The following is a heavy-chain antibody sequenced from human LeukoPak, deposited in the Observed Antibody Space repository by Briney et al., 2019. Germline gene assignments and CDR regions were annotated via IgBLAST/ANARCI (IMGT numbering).Heavy chain of an antibody. V-gene: IGHV3-66*01. D-gene: IGHD3-22*01. CDR2: IYSGGST. CDR1: GFTVSSNY. Sequence: PGGSLRLSCAASGFTVSSNYMSWVRQAPGKGLEWVSVIYSGGSTYYADSVKGRFTISRDNSKNTLYLQMNSLRAEDTAVYYCARAASSGYYSPPNGMDVWGQGTTVTVSS. J-gene: IGHJ6*02. CDR3: ARAASSGYYSPPNGMDV.